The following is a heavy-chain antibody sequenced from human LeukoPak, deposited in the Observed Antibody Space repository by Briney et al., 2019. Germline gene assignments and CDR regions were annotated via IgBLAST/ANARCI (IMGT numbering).Heavy chain of an antibody. V-gene: IGHV4-39*01. D-gene: IGHD3-10*01. CDR2: INYSGST. J-gene: IGHJ4*02. CDR3: ARYVVYGSGKYYFDY. CDR1: GGSVSSTTYY. Sequence: SETLSLTCTVSGGSVSSTTYYWSWIRQPPGKGLERIASINYSGSTYYNPSLKSRVTISVDTSENQFSLKLSSVTAADTAVYYCARYVVYGSGKYYFDYWGQGTLVTVSS.